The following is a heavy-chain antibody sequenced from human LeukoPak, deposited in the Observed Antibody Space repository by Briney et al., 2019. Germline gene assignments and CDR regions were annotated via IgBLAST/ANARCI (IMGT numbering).Heavy chain of an antibody. CDR2: ISPSGGST. D-gene: IGHD2-15*01. Sequence: ASVKVSCKAFGYTFTSNYMHWVRQAPGQGPEWMGVISPSGGSTTYAQKFQGRVTLTRDMSTSTAYMELRSLRSDDTAVYYCARSCSGGSCWNWFDPWGQGTLVTVSS. CDR3: ARSCSGGSCWNWFDP. CDR1: GYTFTSNY. J-gene: IGHJ5*02. V-gene: IGHV1-46*01.